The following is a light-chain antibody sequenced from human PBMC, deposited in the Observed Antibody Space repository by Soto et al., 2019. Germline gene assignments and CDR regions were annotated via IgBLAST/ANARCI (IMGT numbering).Light chain of an antibody. CDR3: QQYGTLPPT. J-gene: IGKJ4*01. CDR1: QTVSNTY. CDR2: GAS. Sequence: EIVLTQSPGTLSLSPGERATLSCRASQTVSNTYLAWYQQRSGQAPKFLTYGASNRATGIPDRFSGSGSGTDLTLTISRLEPEDFAVYCQQYGTLPPTFGGGTKVEI. V-gene: IGKV3-20*01.